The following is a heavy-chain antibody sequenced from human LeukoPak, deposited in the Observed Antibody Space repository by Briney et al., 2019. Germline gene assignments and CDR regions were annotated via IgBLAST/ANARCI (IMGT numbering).Heavy chain of an antibody. J-gene: IGHJ4*02. CDR1: GFIFSNYA. CDR2: IESTGAYT. D-gene: IGHD6-25*01. CDR3: AKGSAAGRPYFFDC. V-gene: IGHV3-23*01. Sequence: GGSLRLSCAASGFIFSNYAMSWVRQAPGQGLEWVSAIESTGAYTCYADSVKGRFTISKDSSKTILYLQMNSLRAEDAAVYFCAKGSAAGRPYFFDCWGQGTLVTVSS.